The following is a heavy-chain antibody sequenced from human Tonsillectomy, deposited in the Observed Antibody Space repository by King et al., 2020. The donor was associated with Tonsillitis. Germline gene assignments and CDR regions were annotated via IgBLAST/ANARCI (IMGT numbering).Heavy chain of an antibody. D-gene: IGHD2-21*01. Sequence: QLQESGPGLVKPSETLSLTCTVSGVSVSSSTYFWAWIRQPPGKGLEWIGSIFHSGSSYYNPSLKSRVTISVDTSNNQFSLKLSSVTAADTAVYYCVRHWVAEYYFYGMDVWGQGTTVTVSS. CDR3: VRHWVAEYYFYGMDV. J-gene: IGHJ6*02. CDR1: GVSVSSSTYF. V-gene: IGHV4-39*07. CDR2: IFHSGSS.